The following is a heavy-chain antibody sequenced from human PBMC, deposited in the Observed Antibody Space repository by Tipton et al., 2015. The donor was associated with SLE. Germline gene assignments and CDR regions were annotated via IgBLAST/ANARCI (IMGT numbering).Heavy chain of an antibody. V-gene: IGHV3-53*01. CDR2: IYSGGST. CDR3: ARPLWFGESSPFDI. D-gene: IGHD3-10*01. Sequence: SLRLSCAASGFTVSSNYMSWVRQAPGKGLEWVSVIYSGGSTYYADSVKGRFTISRDNSKNTLYLQMNSLRAEDTAVYYCARPLWFGESSPFDIWGQGTMVTVSS. CDR1: GFTVSSNY. J-gene: IGHJ3*02.